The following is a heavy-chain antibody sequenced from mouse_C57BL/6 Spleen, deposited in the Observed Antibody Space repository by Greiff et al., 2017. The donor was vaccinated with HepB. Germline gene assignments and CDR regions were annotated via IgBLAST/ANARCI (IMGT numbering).Heavy chain of an antibody. D-gene: IGHD1-1*01. Sequence: VQLKESGPGLVKPSQSLSLTCPVTGYSITSGYYWNWIRQFPGNKLEWMGYISYDGSNNYNPSIKNRISITRDTSKNQFFLKLNSVTTEDTATYYCARVDYGSSLYAMDYWGQGTSVTVSS. CDR3: ARVDYGSSLYAMDY. V-gene: IGHV3-6*01. CDR1: GYSITSGYY. CDR2: ISYDGSN. J-gene: IGHJ4*01.